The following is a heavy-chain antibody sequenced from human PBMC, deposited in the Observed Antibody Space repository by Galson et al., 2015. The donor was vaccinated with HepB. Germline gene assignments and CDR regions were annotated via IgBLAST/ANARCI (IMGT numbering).Heavy chain of an antibody. CDR2: IWYDGSNK. D-gene: IGHD2-15*01. CDR1: GFTFSSYG. V-gene: IGHV3-33*01. Sequence: SLRLSCAASGFTFSSYGMHWVRQAPGKGLEWVAVIWYDGSNKYYADSVKGRFTISRDNSKNTLYLQMNSLRAEDTAVYYCARAVGYCSGGSCYSDYWGQGTLVTVSS. CDR3: ARAVGYCSGGSCYSDY. J-gene: IGHJ4*02.